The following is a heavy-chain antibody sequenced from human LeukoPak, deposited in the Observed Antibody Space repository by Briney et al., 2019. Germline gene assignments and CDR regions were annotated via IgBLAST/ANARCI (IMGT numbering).Heavy chain of an antibody. Sequence: GRSLRLSCAASGFTFSDYYMSWIRQAPGKGLEWVAVISYDGSNKYYADSVKGRFTISRDNSKNTLYLQMNSLRAEDTAVYYCAKGGSYGKDAFDIWGQGTMVTVSS. D-gene: IGHD1-26*01. CDR1: GFTFSDYY. CDR3: AKGGSYGKDAFDI. CDR2: ISYDGSNK. J-gene: IGHJ3*02. V-gene: IGHV3-30*18.